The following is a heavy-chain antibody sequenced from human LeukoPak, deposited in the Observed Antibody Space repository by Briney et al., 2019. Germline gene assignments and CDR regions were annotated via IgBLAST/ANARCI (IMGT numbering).Heavy chain of an antibody. V-gene: IGHV1-69*05. Sequence: SVKVSCKASGGTFSSYAISWVRQAPGQGLEWMGGIIPIFGTANYAQKFQGRVTITTDESTSTAYMELSSLRSEDTAVYYCARVFWSGHKYIDYWGQGTLVIVSS. CDR3: ARVFWSGHKYIDY. D-gene: IGHD3-3*01. CDR1: GGTFSSYA. J-gene: IGHJ4*02. CDR2: IIPIFGTA.